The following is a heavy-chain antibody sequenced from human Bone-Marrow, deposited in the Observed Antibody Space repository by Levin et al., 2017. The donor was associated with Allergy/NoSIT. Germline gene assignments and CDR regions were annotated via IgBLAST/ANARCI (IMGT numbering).Heavy chain of an antibody. CDR2: ISYDGKTQ. Sequence: PGESLKISCAASGFSFSGYGMHWVRQAPGKGLEWVALISYDGKTQYYANSVKGRFTVSRDNAKNTLSLLMSSLRVEDTAVYYCARRAGFFTASGEGQYFYYMDVWGRGTTVTVSS. D-gene: IGHD2-21*02. V-gene: IGHV3-30*03. J-gene: IGHJ6*03. CDR3: ARRAGFFTASGEGQYFYYMDV. CDR1: GFSFSGYG.